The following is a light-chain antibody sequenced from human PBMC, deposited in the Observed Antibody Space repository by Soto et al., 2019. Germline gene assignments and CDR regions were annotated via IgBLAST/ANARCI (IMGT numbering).Light chain of an antibody. Sequence: IVMTQSPATLSVSPGERATLSCRASQNVGTYLACYQQKPGQAPRLVIYGASTRAAGIPARFSGSGSGTECTLAISSLQSEDFAVYSCQQHNAGPLTFGGGTKVEIK. J-gene: IGKJ4*01. CDR2: GAS. CDR3: QQHNAGPLT. V-gene: IGKV3-15*01. CDR1: QNVGTY.